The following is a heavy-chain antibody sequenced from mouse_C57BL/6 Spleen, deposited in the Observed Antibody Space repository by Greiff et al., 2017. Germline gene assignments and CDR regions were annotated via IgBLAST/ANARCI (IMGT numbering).Heavy chain of an antibody. Sequence: EVKVEESGGGLVQPGGSMKLSCAASGFTFSDAWMDWVRQSPEKGLEWVAEIRNKANNHATYYAESVKGRFTISRDDSKSSVYLQMNSLRAEDTGIYYCTRRDGYLAWFAYWGQGTLVTVSA. V-gene: IGHV6-6*01. CDR1: GFTFSDAW. D-gene: IGHD2-3*01. CDR2: IRNKANNHAT. CDR3: TRRDGYLAWFAY. J-gene: IGHJ3*01.